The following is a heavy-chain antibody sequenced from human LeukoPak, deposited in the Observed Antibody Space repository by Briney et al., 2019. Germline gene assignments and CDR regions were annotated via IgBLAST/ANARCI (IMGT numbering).Heavy chain of an antibody. CDR1: GFTFSSYG. D-gene: IGHD6-19*01. CDR2: ISYEGSNK. CDR3: AKDRLQWLVPYYFDY. Sequence: GGSLRLSCAASGFTFSSYGMHWVRQAPGKGLEWVAVISYEGSNKYYADSVKGRFSISRDNSKNTVYLQINSLRAEDTAVYYCAKDRLQWLVPYYFDYWGQGTLVTVSS. V-gene: IGHV3-30*18. J-gene: IGHJ4*02.